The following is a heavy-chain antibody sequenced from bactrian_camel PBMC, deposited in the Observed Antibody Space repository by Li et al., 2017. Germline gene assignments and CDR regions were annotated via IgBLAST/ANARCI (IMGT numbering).Heavy chain of an antibody. CDR1: GYTFSRGC. J-gene: IGHJ4*01. CDR3: AAARTVYAGDVLGKNQYEY. V-gene: IGHV3-3*01. CDR2: ICSIA. Sequence: HVQLVESGGESVQAGGSLRLSCDTSGYTFSRGCAAWFRQAPGKEREGVASICSIAVYADSVKGRFTISQNTAKNTLYLQMNSLEPEDTAMYYCAAARTVYAGDVLGKNQYEYWGQGTQVTVS. D-gene: IGHD3*01.